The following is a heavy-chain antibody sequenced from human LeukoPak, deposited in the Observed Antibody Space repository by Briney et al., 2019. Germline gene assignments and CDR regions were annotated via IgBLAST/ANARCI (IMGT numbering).Heavy chain of an antibody. V-gene: IGHV1-69*13. CDR2: NIPIFGTA. Sequence: GASVKVSCKASGGTFSSYAISWVRQAPGQGLEWMGGNIPIFGTANYARKFQGRVTITADESTSTAYMELSSLRSEDTAVYYCARSGSYSIGPFDYWGQGTLVTVSS. J-gene: IGHJ4*02. CDR3: ARSGSYSIGPFDY. D-gene: IGHD1-26*01. CDR1: GGTFSSYA.